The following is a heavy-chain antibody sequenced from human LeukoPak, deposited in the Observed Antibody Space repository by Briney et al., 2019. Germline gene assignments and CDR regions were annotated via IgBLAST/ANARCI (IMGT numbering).Heavy chain of an antibody. CDR3: ASVGYSSGWHFFDY. CDR2: INHSGST. V-gene: IGHV4-39*07. CDR1: GGSISSGGYY. J-gene: IGHJ4*02. Sequence: SEALSLTCTVSGGSISSGGYYWSWIRQPPGKGLEWIGEINHSGSTNYNPSLKSRVTISVDTSKNQFSLKLSSVTAADTAVYYCASVGYSSGWHFFDYWGQGTLVTVSS. D-gene: IGHD6-19*01.